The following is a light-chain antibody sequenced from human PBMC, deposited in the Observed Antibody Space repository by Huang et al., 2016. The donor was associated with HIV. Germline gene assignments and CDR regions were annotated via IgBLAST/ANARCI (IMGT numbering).Light chain of an antibody. CDR1: EGISSY. V-gene: IGKV1-9*01. Sequence: IQLTQSPSSLSASVGDRVTITCRASEGISSYLAWYQQKAGKAPKILIYAGSTLQSGVPARFSGSGAGTDFTLTISSLQPEDFATYYCQQLNDYPWTCGQGTKVEIK. J-gene: IGKJ1*01. CDR3: QQLNDYPWT. CDR2: AGS.